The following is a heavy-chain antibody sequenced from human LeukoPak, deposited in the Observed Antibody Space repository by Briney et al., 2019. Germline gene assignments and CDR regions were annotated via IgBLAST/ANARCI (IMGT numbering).Heavy chain of an antibody. CDR1: GFTFSDYW. CDR2: IKQDGSER. D-gene: IGHD6-6*01. J-gene: IGHJ5*02. V-gene: IGHV3-7*01. Sequence: GGSLRLSCAASGFTFSDYWMTWVRQAPGKGLEWVANIKQDGSERYYVDSVKGRFTISRDNAKNSLFLQMNSLRAEDTGVYYCATSSYSSSSSWGQGTLVTVSS. CDR3: ATSSYSSSSS.